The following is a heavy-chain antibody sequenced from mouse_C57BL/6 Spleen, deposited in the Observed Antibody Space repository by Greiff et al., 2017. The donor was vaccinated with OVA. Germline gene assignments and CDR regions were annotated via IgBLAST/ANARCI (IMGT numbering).Heavy chain of an antibody. Sequence: EVKLQESGGGLVQPGGSMKLSCAASGFTFSDAWMDWVRQSPEKGLEWVAEIRNKANNHATYYAESVKGRFTISRDDSKSSVYLQMNSLRAEDTGIYYCTGGDYDVKRNVDYWGQGTTLTVSS. D-gene: IGHD2-4*01. J-gene: IGHJ2*01. CDR3: TGGDYDVKRNVDY. CDR2: IRNKANNHAT. V-gene: IGHV6-6*01. CDR1: GFTFSDAW.